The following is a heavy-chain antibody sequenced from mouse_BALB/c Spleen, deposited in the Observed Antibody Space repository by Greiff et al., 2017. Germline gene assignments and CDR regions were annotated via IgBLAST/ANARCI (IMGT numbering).Heavy chain of an antibody. Sequence: VKLQESGPGLVQPSQSLSITCTVSGFSLTSYGVHWVRQSPGKGLEWLGVIWSGGSTDYNAAFISRLSISKDNSKSQVFFKMNSLQANDTAIYYCARKGYGNYHWYFDVWGAGTTVTVSS. D-gene: IGHD2-1*01. CDR1: GFSLTSYG. CDR3: ARKGYGNYHWYFDV. CDR2: IWSGGST. V-gene: IGHV2-2*02. J-gene: IGHJ1*01.